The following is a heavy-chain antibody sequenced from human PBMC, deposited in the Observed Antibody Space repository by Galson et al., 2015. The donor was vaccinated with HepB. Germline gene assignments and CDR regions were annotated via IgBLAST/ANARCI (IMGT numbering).Heavy chain of an antibody. Sequence: SVKVSCKASGYTFTSYYMHWVRQAPGQGLEWMGIINPSGGSTSYAQKFQGRVTMTRDTSTSTVYMELSSLRSEDTAVYYCARDRGGPPDYGDYLRRILWFDPWGQGTLVTVSS. D-gene: IGHD4-17*01. CDR3: ARDRGGPPDYGDYLRRILWFDP. V-gene: IGHV1-46*01. CDR2: INPSGGST. J-gene: IGHJ5*02. CDR1: GYTFTSYY.